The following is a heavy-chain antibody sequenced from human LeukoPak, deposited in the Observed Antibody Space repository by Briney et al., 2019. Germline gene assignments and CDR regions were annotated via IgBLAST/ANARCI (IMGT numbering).Heavy chain of an antibody. CDR1: GFSFSSYA. J-gene: IGHJ4*02. V-gene: IGHV3-23*01. D-gene: IGHD3-22*01. Sequence: AGSLRPSCAASGFSFSSYAMSWVRQAAGKGLEWVSAIRGSGGSTYYADSVKGWFTISRDNSKNTLYLQKNSLRAEDTAVYYCAKDMLAYYYDSSGPYYFDYWGQGTLVTVSS. CDR2: IRGSGGST. CDR3: AKDMLAYYYDSSGPYYFDY.